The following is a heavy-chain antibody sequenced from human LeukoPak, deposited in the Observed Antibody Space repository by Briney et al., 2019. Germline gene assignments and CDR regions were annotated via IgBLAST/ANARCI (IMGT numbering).Heavy chain of an antibody. CDR2: ISSYSTYT. J-gene: IGHJ4*02. D-gene: IGHD6-19*01. CDR1: GYSFTTHG. CDR3: ARGAVAATFFDY. V-gene: IGHV1-18*01. Sequence: GASVKVSCKASGYSFTTHGISWVRQAPGQGLEWMGWISSYSTYTTYAQKFQGRVTMTTDTSTSTGYLELRSLTSDDTAVYYCARGAVAATFFDYWGQGTLVTVSS.